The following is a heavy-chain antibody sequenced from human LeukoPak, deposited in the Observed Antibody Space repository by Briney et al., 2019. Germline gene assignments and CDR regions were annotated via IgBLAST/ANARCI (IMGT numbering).Heavy chain of an antibody. CDR1: GFIFRNYW. J-gene: IGHJ4*02. D-gene: IGHD4-17*01. CDR3: ARDFAGDRDY. Sequence: GGSLRLSCAASGFIFRNYWMHWVRQAPEKGLVWVARINPNGITTTYTDSVKGRFTISRDNAKNTLYLQMNSLRAEDTAVYYCARDFAGDRDYWGQGTLVTVSS. CDR2: INPNGITT. V-gene: IGHV3-74*01.